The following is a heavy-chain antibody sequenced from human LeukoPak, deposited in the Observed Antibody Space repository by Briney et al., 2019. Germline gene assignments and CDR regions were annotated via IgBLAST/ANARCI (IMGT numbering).Heavy chain of an antibody. CDR3: ATDQRSLRS. J-gene: IGHJ4*02. CDR1: GYTFSIYY. D-gene: IGHD3-16*01. Sequence: ASVKVSCKASGYTFSIYYIHWVRQAPGQGLEWMGIINPSGDSTNYAQKFQGRVAMTRDTSTSTVYMEVRSLRSEDTAVYYCATDQRSLRSWGQGTLVTVSS. CDR2: INPSGDST. V-gene: IGHV1-46*01.